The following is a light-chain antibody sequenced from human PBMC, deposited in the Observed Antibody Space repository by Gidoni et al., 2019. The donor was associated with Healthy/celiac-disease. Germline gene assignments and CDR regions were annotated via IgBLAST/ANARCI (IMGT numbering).Light chain of an antibody. Sequence: QSVLTQQPSLSGAPGQRVTISCTGSSSNLGAGYDVHWYQHLPGTAPKLLIYGNTIRPSGVPDRFSGSKSGTSASLAITGLQAEDEADYYCQSYDSSLSGSVFGGGTKLTVL. CDR2: GNT. J-gene: IGLJ3*02. V-gene: IGLV1-40*01. CDR1: SSNLGAGYD. CDR3: QSYDSSLSGSV.